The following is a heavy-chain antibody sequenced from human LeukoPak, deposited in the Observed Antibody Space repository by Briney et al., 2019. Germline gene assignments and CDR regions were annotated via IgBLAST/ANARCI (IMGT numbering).Heavy chain of an antibody. V-gene: IGHV4-59*01. CDR3: ARGIESSGDYGY. CDR2: MYNSGST. J-gene: IGHJ4*02. CDR1: GGYISGSY. Sequence: SETLSLTCTVSGGYISGSYWSWIRQPPGKGLEWIAYMYNSGSTNYNPSLKSRVTISIDTSKNQFSLKLSSLTAADTAIYYCARGIESSGDYGYWGQGILSPSPQ. D-gene: IGHD4-17*01.